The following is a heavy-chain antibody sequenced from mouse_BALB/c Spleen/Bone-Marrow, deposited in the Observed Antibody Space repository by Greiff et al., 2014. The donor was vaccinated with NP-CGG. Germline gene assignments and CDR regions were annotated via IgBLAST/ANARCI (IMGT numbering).Heavy chain of an antibody. V-gene: IGHV5-6-5*01. CDR3: ARHYGYVDAMDY. CDR1: GITVSSYT. D-gene: IGHD1-2*01. Sequence: EVKLMESGGGLVKPGESLKFSCAASGITVSSYTMSWVRQTPEKRLEWVASITGGGTTYYPDSVKGRFTISRDNARNILYLQVGSLRSEGTAIYYCARHYGYVDAMDYWGQGTSVTVSS. CDR2: ITGGGTT. J-gene: IGHJ4*01.